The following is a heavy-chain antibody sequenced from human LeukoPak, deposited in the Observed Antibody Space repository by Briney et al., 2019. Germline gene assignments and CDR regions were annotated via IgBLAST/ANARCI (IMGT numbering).Heavy chain of an antibody. CDR3: ARDPSDYDSSGYCLDY. Sequence: ASVKVSCKASGYTFTNYGVGWVRQAPGQGLEWLGWISTYSGHTNSPQKFQDRVTMTTDTSTSTAYMELGSLTSDDTAVYYCARDPSDYDSSGYCLDYWGQGTLVTVSS. CDR2: ISTYSGHT. J-gene: IGHJ4*02. V-gene: IGHV1-18*01. D-gene: IGHD3-22*01. CDR1: GYTFTNYG.